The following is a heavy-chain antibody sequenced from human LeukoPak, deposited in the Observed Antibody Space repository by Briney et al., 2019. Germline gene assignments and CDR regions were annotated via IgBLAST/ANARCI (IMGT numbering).Heavy chain of an antibody. D-gene: IGHD5-24*01. Sequence: ASVKVSCKASGYTFTSYGISWVRQAPGQGLEWMGWISAYNGNTNYAQKLQGRVTMTTDTSTSTAYMELRSLRSDDTAVYYCARVLKDGYNNGNFQHWGQGTLVTVSS. J-gene: IGHJ1*01. CDR1: GYTFTSYG. V-gene: IGHV1-18*01. CDR3: ARVLKDGYNNGNFQH. CDR2: ISAYNGNT.